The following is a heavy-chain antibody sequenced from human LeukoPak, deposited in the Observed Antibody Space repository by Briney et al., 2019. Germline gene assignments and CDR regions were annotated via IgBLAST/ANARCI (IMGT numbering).Heavy chain of an antibody. Sequence: SVKVSCKASGGTFSSYAISWVRQALGQGLEWMGRIIPIFGTANYAQKFQGRVTITTDESTSTAYMELSSLRSEDTAVYYCAVSAGIVVVVAALDPWGQGTLVTVSS. J-gene: IGHJ5*02. CDR1: GGTFSSYA. D-gene: IGHD2-15*01. CDR2: IIPIFGTA. CDR3: AVSAGIVVVVAALDP. V-gene: IGHV1-69*05.